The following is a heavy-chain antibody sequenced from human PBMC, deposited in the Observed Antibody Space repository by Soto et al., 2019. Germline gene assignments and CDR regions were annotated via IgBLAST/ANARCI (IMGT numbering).Heavy chain of an antibody. CDR3: ARVSRSTTVTEFDY. D-gene: IGHD4-17*01. CDR2: INHSGST. V-gene: IGHV4-34*01. CDR1: GGSFSGYY. J-gene: IGHJ4*02. Sequence: SETLSLTCAVYGGSFSGYYWSWIRQPPGKGLEWIGEINHSGSTNYNPSLKSRVTISVDTSKNQFSLKLSSVTAADTAVYYCARVSRSTTVTEFDYWGQGTLVTVSS.